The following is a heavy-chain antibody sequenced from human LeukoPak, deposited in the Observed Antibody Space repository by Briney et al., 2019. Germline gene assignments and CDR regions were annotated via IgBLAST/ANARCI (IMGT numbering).Heavy chain of an antibody. CDR3: ARDFKRFGELLGPYYYYYMDV. Sequence: ASVKVSCKASGYSFTSNVISWVRQAPGQGLEWMGWISAYNGNTNYAQKLQGRVTMTTDTSTSTAYMELRSLRSDDTAVYYCARDFKRFGELLGPYYYYYMDVWGKGTTVTISS. CDR2: ISAYNGNT. V-gene: IGHV1-18*01. J-gene: IGHJ6*03. CDR1: GYSFTSNV. D-gene: IGHD3-10*01.